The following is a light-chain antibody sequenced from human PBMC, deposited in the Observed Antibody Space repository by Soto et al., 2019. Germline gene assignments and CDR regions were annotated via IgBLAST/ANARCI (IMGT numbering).Light chain of an antibody. J-gene: IGKJ1*01. V-gene: IGKV3-15*01. CDR2: GAS. Sequence: EIVMTQSPATLSVSPGESATLSCRASQSVSSNLAWHQQKPGQAPRLLIYGASTRATGIPARFSGSGSGTEFTLTISSLQSEDFAVYYCQQYNNWPPVTFGQGTKVDI. CDR3: QQYNNWPPVT. CDR1: QSVSSN.